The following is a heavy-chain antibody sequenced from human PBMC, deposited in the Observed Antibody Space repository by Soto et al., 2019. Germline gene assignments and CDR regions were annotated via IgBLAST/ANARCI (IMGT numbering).Heavy chain of an antibody. Sequence: QISLKESGPTVVNPTQTLMLTCTFSGFSLTTNGVGVGWIRQPPGKALEWLALIYWDDDRRYNPSLESRRGIAKDASKNRVVLTMTTMGPADTATYYCASRQYLYGDWATGWFGPWGPGILVTVSS. J-gene: IGHJ5*02. CDR2: IYWDDDR. CDR1: GFSLTTNGVG. D-gene: IGHD4-17*01. V-gene: IGHV2-5*02. CDR3: ASRQYLYGDWATGWFGP.